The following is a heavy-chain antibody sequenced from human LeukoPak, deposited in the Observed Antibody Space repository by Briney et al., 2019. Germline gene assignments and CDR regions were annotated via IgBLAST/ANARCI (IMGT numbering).Heavy chain of an antibody. CDR2: VHPNSGNT. J-gene: IGHJ5*02. D-gene: IGHD1-14*01. Sequence: VKVSCKTSGYPFTTWEINWVRQAAGQGLEWMGWVHPNSGNTAYAQKFQGRVTMTRDTSISTAYMELSGLRSDDTAVYFCARGPRNDPWGQGTLVTVSS. V-gene: IGHV1-8*01. CDR1: GYPFTTWE. CDR3: ARGPRNDP.